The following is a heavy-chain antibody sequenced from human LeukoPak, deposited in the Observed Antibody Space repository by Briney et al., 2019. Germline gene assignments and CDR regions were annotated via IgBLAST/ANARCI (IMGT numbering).Heavy chain of an antibody. CDR2: INPSGGST. D-gene: IGHD5-18*01. CDR3: AGNEGYSYGQYYFDY. CDR1: GYTFTSYY. Sequence: VASVKVSCKASGYTFTSYYMHWVRQAPGQGLEWMGIINPSGGSTSYAQKFQGRVTITADESTSTAYMELSSLRSEDTAVYYCAGNEGYSYGQYYFDYWGQGTLVTVSS. V-gene: IGHV1-46*01. J-gene: IGHJ4*02.